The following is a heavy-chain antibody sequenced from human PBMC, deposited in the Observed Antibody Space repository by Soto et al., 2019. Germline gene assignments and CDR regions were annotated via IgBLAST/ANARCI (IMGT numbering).Heavy chain of an antibody. J-gene: IGHJ6*02. CDR1: GFTFSSYA. D-gene: IGHD3-10*01. CDR3: ARGRYSRGYYYYYGMDV. CDR2: ISYDGSNK. Sequence: QVQLVESGGGVVQPGRSLRLSCAASGFTFSSYAMHWVRQAPGKGLEWVAVISYDGSNKYYADSVKGRFTISRDNSKNTLYLQMNSLRAEDTAVYYCARGRYSRGYYYYYGMDVWGQGTTVTVSS. V-gene: IGHV3-30-3*01.